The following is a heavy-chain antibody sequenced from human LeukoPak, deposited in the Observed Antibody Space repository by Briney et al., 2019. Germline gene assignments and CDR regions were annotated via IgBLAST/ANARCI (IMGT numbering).Heavy chain of an antibody. CDR2: IYYSGST. J-gene: IGHJ4*02. Sequence: SETLSLTCTASGGSISSYYLSWIRQPPGKGLEWIGYIYYSGSTNYNPSLKSRVTISVDTSKNQFSLKLSSVTAADTAVYYCARARPPYGDYADYWGQGTLVTVSS. CDR3: ARARPPYGDYADY. D-gene: IGHD4-17*01. CDR1: GGSISSYY. V-gene: IGHV4-59*01.